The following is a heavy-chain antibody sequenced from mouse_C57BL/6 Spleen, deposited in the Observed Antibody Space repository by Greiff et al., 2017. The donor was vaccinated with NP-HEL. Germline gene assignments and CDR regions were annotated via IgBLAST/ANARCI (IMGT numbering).Heavy chain of an antibody. J-gene: IGHJ2*01. CDR2: ISDGGSYT. CDR3: ARGGYGSSSLFDY. CDR1: GFTFSSYA. D-gene: IGHD1-1*01. V-gene: IGHV5-4*03. Sequence: EVKLVESGGGLVKPGGSLKLSCAASGFTFSSYAMSWVRQTPEKRLEWVATISDGGSYTYYPDNVKGRFTISRDNAKNNLYLQMSHLKSEDTAMYYCARGGYGSSSLFDYWGKGTTLTVSS.